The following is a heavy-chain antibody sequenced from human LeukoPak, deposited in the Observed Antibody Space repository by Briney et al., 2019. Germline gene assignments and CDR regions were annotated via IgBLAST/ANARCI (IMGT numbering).Heavy chain of an antibody. J-gene: IGHJ4*02. V-gene: IGHV4-30-4*08. Sequence: SETLSLTCTVSGGSISSGDYYWSWIRQPPGKGLEWIGYIYYSGSTYYNPSLKSRVTISVDTSKNQFSLKLSSVTAADTAVYYCATDKGEYSSSSGSDYWGQGTLVTVSS. CDR1: GGSISSGDYY. CDR3: ATDKGEYSSSSGSDY. CDR2: IYYSGST. D-gene: IGHD6-6*01.